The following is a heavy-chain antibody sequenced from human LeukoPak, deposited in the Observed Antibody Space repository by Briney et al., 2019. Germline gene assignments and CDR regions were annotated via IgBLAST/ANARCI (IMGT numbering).Heavy chain of an antibody. CDR3: AADIPSAIYPIDF. D-gene: IGHD2-21*01. J-gene: IGHJ4*02. CDR2: IKSKADGETT. Sequence: PGGSLRLSCTASGFTFSSAWMSWVRQAPGKGLEWVGLIKSKADGETTHYAAPVKDRFTLSRDDSIRTLYLKMNNLKTEDTAVYYCAADIPSAIYPIDFWGQGALVTVST. CDR1: GFTFSSAW. V-gene: IGHV3-15*01.